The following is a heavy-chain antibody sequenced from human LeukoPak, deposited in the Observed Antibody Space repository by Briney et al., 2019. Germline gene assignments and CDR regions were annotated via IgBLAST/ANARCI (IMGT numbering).Heavy chain of an antibody. CDR2: IKQDGSEK. D-gene: IGHD3-22*01. CDR1: GFTFSSYW. V-gene: IGHV3-7*01. J-gene: IGHJ4*02. Sequence: PGGSLRLSCAASGFTFSSYWMSWVRQAPGKGLEWVANIKQDGSEKYYVDSVKGRFTISRDNAKNSLYLQMNSLRAEDTAVYYCARGGHGHYYDSSGHDYWGQGTLVTVSS. CDR3: ARGGHGHYYDSSGHDY.